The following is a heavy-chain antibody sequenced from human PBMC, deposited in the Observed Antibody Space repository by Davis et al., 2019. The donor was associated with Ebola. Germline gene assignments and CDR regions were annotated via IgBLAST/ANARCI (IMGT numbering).Heavy chain of an antibody. Sequence: MPSETLSLTCSVSGGSFSSSSHYWGWLRQSPGKGLEWVGSFFYNGNTYYHPSLKSRVTISVDTSESRFSLRLRSVTAADTAVYYCARRIGYSSSWGQTGGWFDPWGQGTLVTVSS. CDR1: GGSFSSSSHY. V-gene: IGHV4-39*01. D-gene: IGHD6-13*01. CDR2: FFYNGNT. CDR3: ARRIGYSSSWGQTGGWFDP. J-gene: IGHJ5*02.